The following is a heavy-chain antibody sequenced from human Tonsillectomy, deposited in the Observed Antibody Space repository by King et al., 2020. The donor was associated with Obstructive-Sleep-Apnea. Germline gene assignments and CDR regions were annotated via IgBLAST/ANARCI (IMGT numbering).Heavy chain of an antibody. J-gene: IGHJ5*02. V-gene: IGHV4-59*08. Sequence: QLQESGPGLLKPSETLSLTCTVSGGSISTYYWSWIRQSPGKGLEWIGYIYYSGSTNYTPSLRRRVPIAVDSSKNHFSLKLTSVTAADTAVYYCARHDGGLNWFDPWGQGTLVTVSS. CDR1: GGSISTYY. D-gene: IGHD4-23*01. CDR2: IYYSGST. CDR3: ARHDGGLNWFDP.